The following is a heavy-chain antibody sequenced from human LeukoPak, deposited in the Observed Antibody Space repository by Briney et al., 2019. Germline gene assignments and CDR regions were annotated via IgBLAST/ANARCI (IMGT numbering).Heavy chain of an antibody. J-gene: IGHJ3*02. Sequence: SETLSLTCTVSGASVRSDHWNWIRQPPGKGLEWIAYMHGSGSPNYNPSLASRLTLSVDATENLLSLKLTSVTAADTAAYFCARDLSVNAFDIWGQGTLVTVSS. CDR2: MHGSGSP. V-gene: IGHV4-59*02. D-gene: IGHD2/OR15-2a*01. CDR3: ARDLSVNAFDI. CDR1: GASVRSDH.